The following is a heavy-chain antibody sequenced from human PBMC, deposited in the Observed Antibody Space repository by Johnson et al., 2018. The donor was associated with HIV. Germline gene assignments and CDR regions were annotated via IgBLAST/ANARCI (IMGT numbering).Heavy chain of an antibody. V-gene: IGHV3-11*01. CDR3: AKGIMYYDILTGPNHDAFDI. J-gene: IGHJ3*02. CDR1: GLTFSNAW. CDR2: IKSKTGGSSI. Sequence: QVQLVESGGGLVKPGGSLRLSCAASGLTFSNAWMNWVRQAPGKGLEWVGRIKSKTGGSSIYYADSVRGRFTISRDNAKNSLYLQMNSLRAEDTALYYCAKGIMYYDILTGPNHDAFDIWGQGTMVTVSS. D-gene: IGHD3-9*01.